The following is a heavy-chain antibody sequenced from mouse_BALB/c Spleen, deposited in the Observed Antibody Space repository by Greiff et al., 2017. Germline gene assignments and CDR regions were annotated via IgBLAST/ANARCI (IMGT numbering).Heavy chain of an antibody. CDR3: ARHPFNWDVGYFDV. V-gene: IGHV5-6*01. CDR2: ISSGGSYT. D-gene: IGHD4-1*01. Sequence: EVNVVESGGDLVKPGGSLKLSCAASGFTFSSYGMSWVRQTPDKRLEWVATISSGGSYTYYPDSVKGRFTISRDNAKNTLYLQMSSLKSEDTAMYYCARHPFNWDVGYFDVWGAGTTVTVSS. CDR1: GFTFSSYG. J-gene: IGHJ1*01.